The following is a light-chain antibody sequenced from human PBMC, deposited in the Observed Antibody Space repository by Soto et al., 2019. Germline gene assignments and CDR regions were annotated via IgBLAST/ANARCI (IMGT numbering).Light chain of an antibody. CDR3: QQYGSSPPT. V-gene: IGKV3-20*01. J-gene: IGKJ1*01. CDR1: QSVSSSY. Sequence: EIVLTQSPGTLSLSPGERATLSCRASQSVSSSYLAWYQKKPDQAPRLLIYGASSRATGIPDRFSGSGSGTDFTLTISRLEPEDFAVYYCQQYGSSPPTFGQGTKVEIK. CDR2: GAS.